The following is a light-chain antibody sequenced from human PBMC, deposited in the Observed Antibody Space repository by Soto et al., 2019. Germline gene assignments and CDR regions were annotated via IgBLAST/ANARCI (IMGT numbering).Light chain of an antibody. V-gene: IGKV3-11*01. CDR3: QQYEAVVT. J-gene: IGKJ1*01. CDR2: DTS. Sequence: IVLKQSAAALSLSPGERATLSCRASETIRGLLAWYQQRPGQPPRLLIYDTSNRATGIPARFSGSGSGTDFTLTISSLEPEDVAVYYCQQYEAVVTFCQGTKVDI. CDR1: ETIRGL.